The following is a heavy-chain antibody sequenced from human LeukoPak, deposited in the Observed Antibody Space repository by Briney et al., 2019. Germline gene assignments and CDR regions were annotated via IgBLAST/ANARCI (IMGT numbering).Heavy chain of an antibody. J-gene: IGHJ4*02. CDR2: IYPDDSDT. V-gene: IGHV5-51*01. Sequence: GESLKISCKASGYTFTNYWMGWVRQMPGKGLEYMGIIYPDDSDTRYSPSFKGQVTISADKSINTASLQWNSLKASDTAMYYCVRRDFDYWGQGTLVTVSS. CDR3: VRRDFDY. CDR1: GYTFTNYW.